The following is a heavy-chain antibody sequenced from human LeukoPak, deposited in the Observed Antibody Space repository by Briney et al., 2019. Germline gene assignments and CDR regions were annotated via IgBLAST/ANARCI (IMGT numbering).Heavy chain of an antibody. CDR2: IYYSGST. D-gene: IGHD6-25*01. V-gene: IGHV4-59*08. CDR1: GGSITSYY. Sequence: SETLSLTCTVSGGSITSYYWSWIRQPPGKGLEWIGSIYYSGSTYYNPSLKSRVTISVDTSKNEFSLKLTSVAAADTAVYYCARHPSASGDSFDIWGQGTLVTVSS. J-gene: IGHJ3*02. CDR3: ARHPSASGDSFDI.